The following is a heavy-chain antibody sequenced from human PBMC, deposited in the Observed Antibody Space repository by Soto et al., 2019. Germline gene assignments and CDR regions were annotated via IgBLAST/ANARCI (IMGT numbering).Heavy chain of an antibody. D-gene: IGHD6-13*01. Sequence: KTSETLSLTCTVSGGSISSYYWSWIRQPPGKGLEWIGYIYYSGSTNYNPSLKSRVTISVDTSKNQFSLKLSSVTAADTAVYYCARGLLVSSSWTPRQVWEYYYYYGMDVWGQGTTVTVSS. CDR1: GGSISSYY. CDR3: ARGLLVSSSWTPRQVWEYYYYYGMDV. CDR2: IYYSGST. V-gene: IGHV4-59*01. J-gene: IGHJ6*02.